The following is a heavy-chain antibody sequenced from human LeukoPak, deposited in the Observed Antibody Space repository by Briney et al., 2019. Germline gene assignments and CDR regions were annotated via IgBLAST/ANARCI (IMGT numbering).Heavy chain of an antibody. V-gene: IGHV1-24*01. CDR2: FDPEDGET. CDR1: GYTLTKLS. J-gene: IGHJ4*02. Sequence: ASVKVSCKVSGYTLTKLSMHWVRQAPGKGLEWMGGFDPEDGETIYAQKFQGRVTMTEDTSTDTAYMALSSLRSEDTAVYYCATISWPWMVREPRDYWGQGTLVTVSS. CDR3: ATISWPWMVREPRDY. D-gene: IGHD3-10*01.